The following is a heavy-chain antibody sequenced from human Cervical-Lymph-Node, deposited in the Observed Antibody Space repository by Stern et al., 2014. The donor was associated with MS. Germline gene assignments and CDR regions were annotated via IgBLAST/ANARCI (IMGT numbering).Heavy chain of an antibody. CDR3: TGVNYDILTGYYSDY. V-gene: IGHV3-33*01. CDR2: IWYDGSKK. Sequence: VQLVESGGGVVQPGRSLKLSCAASGFAFSSYGIHWVRQAPGTGLEWVAVIWYDGSKKFYAEFVKGRFTISRDNSKNTGYLQMNSLRAEDTAVYYCTGVNYDILTGYYSDYWGQGTLVTVSS. D-gene: IGHD3-9*01. J-gene: IGHJ4*02. CDR1: GFAFSSYG.